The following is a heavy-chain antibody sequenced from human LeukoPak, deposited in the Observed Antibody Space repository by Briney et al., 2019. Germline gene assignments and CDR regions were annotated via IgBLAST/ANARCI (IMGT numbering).Heavy chain of an antibody. Sequence: SVKVSCKASGGTFSSYAISWVRQAPGQGLEWMGGIIPIFGAANYAQKFQGRVTITTDESTSTAYMELSSLRSEDTAVYYCARADIVGRYSSGYYCPGDYWGQRTLVTVSS. CDR3: ARADIVGRYSSGYYCPGDY. V-gene: IGHV1-69*05. D-gene: IGHD3-22*01. CDR2: IIPIFGAA. J-gene: IGHJ4*02. CDR1: GGTFSSYA.